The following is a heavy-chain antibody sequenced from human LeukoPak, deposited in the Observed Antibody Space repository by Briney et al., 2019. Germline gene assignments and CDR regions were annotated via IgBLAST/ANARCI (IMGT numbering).Heavy chain of an antibody. CDR3: ARDPGWSSSDI. V-gene: IGHV3-7*03. Sequence: PGGSLRLSCVASGFSFTSYWMSWVRQAPGKDLEFVANINQDAGTTNYVDSVKGRFTISRDNAENSLYLQMSSLRAEDTALYYCARDPGWSSSDIWGQGIMVTVS. CDR2: INQDAGTT. CDR1: GFSFTSYW. J-gene: IGHJ3*02. D-gene: IGHD2-15*01.